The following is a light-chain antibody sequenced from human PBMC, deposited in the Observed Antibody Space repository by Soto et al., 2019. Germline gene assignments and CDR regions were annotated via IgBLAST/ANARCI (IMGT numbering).Light chain of an antibody. Sequence: HSPGTLSLSPGERATLSCGASQSVGGTYLAWYQQRPGQAPRLLIYGAFSRATGIPDRFSGSGSGTDFTLTISRLESEDFAPYYCQQYYSYPQTFGQGTKVDIK. J-gene: IGKJ1*01. CDR2: GAF. CDR1: QSVGGTY. V-gene: IGKV3-20*01. CDR3: QQYYSYPQT.